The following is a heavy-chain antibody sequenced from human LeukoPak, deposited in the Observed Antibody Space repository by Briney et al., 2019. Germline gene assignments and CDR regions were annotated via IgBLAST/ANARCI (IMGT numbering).Heavy chain of an antibody. V-gene: IGHV3-30*18. J-gene: IGHJ5*02. CDR3: AKGGGSSWYRRFDP. CDR2: ISYDGSNK. Sequence: PGRSLRLSCAASGFTFSSYGMHWVRQAPGKGLEWVAVISYDGSNKYYADSVKGRFTISRDNSKNTLYLQMNSLRAEDTAVYYCAKGGGSSWYRRFDPWGQGTLVTVSS. D-gene: IGHD6-13*01. CDR1: GFTFSSYG.